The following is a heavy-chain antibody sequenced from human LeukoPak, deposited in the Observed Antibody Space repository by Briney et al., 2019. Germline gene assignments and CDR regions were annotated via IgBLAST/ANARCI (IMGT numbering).Heavy chain of an antibody. CDR3: AKDEEPYDISTGYRN. D-gene: IGHD3-9*01. CDR1: GFTFSSYG. CDR2: ISYDGSNK. J-gene: IGHJ4*02. V-gene: IGHV3-30*18. Sequence: PGGSLRLSRAASGFTFSSYGMHWVRQAPGKGLEWVAVISYDGSNKYYADSVKGRFTISRDNSKNTLYLQMNSLRAEDTAVYYCAKDEEPYDISTGYRNWGQGTLVTVSS.